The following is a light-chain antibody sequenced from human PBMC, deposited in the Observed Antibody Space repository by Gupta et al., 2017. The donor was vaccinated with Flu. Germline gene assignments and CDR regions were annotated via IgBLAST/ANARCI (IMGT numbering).Light chain of an antibody. Sequence: PSVVSASTNGRVSMSCRMSHDISSYLAWYQQKPGQPPELLIYGASTLECGVPSRFSGSGSGTDFTLTISCLQSEDLAVYYCQQYYSTPRTFGQGTKVEIK. CDR2: GAS. J-gene: IGKJ1*01. CDR3: QQYYSTPRT. CDR1: HDISSY. V-gene: IGKV1D-8*02.